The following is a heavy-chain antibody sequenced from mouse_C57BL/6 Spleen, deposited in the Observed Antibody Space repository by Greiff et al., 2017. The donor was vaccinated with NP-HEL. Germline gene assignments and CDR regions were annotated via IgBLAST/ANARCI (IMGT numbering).Heavy chain of an antibody. Sequence: VQLQQSGPELVKPGASVKISCKASGYSFTGYYMNWVKQSPEKSLEWIGEINPSTGGTTYNQKFKAKATLTVDKSSSTAYMQLKSLTSEDSAVYYCARPLTTVVDTFAYWGQATLVTVSA. CDR1: GYSFTGYY. J-gene: IGHJ3*01. V-gene: IGHV1-42*01. CDR3: ARPLTTVVDTFAY. D-gene: IGHD1-1*01. CDR2: INPSTGGT.